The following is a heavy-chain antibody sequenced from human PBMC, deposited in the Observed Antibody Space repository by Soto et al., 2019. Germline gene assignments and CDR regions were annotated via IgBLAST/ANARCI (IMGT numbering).Heavy chain of an antibody. CDR3: AKDQLYDISGYYIPGLDY. V-gene: IGHV3-30*18. D-gene: IGHD3-22*01. J-gene: IGHJ4*02. CDR1: ECVFSGDG. CDR2: ISYDEDNK. Sequence: AVGSLWVSCAASECVFSGDGMHWVRQAPGKGLEWVAVISYDEDNKYYGDSVKGRFTISRDNSRNTLYLEMNSLRTEDTAVYYCAKDQLYDISGYYIPGLDYWGQGTLVTFSS.